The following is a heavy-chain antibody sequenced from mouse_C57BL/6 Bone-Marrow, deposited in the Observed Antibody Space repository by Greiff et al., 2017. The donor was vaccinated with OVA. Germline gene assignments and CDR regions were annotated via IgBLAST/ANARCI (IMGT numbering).Heavy chain of an antibody. V-gene: IGHV1-76*01. CDR3: ARWGVTKGFDY. D-gene: IGHD2-2*01. Sequence: LVESGAELVRPGASVKLSCKASGYTFTDYYINWVKQRPGQGLEWIARIYPGSGNTYYNEKFKGKATLTAEKSSSTAYMQLSSLTSEDSAVYFCARWGVTKGFDYWGQGTTLTVSS. CDR2: IYPGSGNT. CDR1: GYTFTDYY. J-gene: IGHJ2*01.